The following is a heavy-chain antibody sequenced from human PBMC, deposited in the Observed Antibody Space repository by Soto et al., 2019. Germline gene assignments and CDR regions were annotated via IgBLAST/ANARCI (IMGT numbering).Heavy chain of an antibody. CDR3: ARVRGTTGMVDYYYGMDV. CDR2: ISASGGST. J-gene: IGHJ6*02. CDR1: GSTFSRYA. Sequence: EVQLLESGGGMVERGGSLRLSCAASGSTFSRYAMNWVRQAPGKGLEWVSGISASGGSTYYADFVKGRITISRDNPKSTLYLQMNSLGVDDTGEYYCARVRGTTGMVDYYYGMDVWGRGTTVTVSS. V-gene: IGHV3-23*01. D-gene: IGHD1-1*01.